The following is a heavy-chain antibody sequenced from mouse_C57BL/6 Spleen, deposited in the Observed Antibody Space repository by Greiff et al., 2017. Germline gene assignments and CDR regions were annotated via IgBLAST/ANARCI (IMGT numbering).Heavy chain of an antibody. Sequence: DVMLVESGGDLVKPGGSLKLSCAASGFTFSSYGMSWVRQTPDKRLEWVATISSGGSYTYYPDSVKGRFTISRDNAKNTLYLQMSSLKSEETAMYYCARRAEGYFDYWGQGTTLTVSS. CDR3: ARRAEGYFDY. V-gene: IGHV5-6*02. CDR2: ISSGGSYT. J-gene: IGHJ2*01. D-gene: IGHD3-3*01. CDR1: GFTFSSYG.